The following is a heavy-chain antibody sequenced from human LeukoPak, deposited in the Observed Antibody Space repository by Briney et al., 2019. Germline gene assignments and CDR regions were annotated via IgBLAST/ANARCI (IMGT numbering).Heavy chain of an antibody. CDR1: GFTFRSYA. Sequence: PGGSLRLSCAASGFTFRSYAMSWVRQAPGKGLEWVSAVSGGGGSTYYADSVKGRFTTSRDNSKNTLYLQMNSLRAEDTAVYYCEKGKGYCSTPSCYYYYGMDVGAKGPTVPVPS. J-gene: IGHJ6*04. CDR2: VSGGGGST. CDR3: EKGKGYCSTPSCYYYYGMDV. V-gene: IGHV3-23*01. D-gene: IGHD2-2*01.